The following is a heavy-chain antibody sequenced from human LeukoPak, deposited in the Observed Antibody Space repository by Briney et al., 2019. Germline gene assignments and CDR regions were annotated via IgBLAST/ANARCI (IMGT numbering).Heavy chain of an antibody. CDR1: GYSFTSYW. D-gene: IGHD3-22*01. CDR2: IYPGDSDT. J-gene: IGHJ5*02. V-gene: IGHV5-51*01. Sequence: GESLKISCKGSGYSFTSYWIGWVRQMPGKGLEWMGIIYPGDSDTRYSPSFQGQVTTSADKSISTAYLQWSSLKASDTAMYYCARTTYYYDSSGYLRSNWFDPWGQGTLVTVSS. CDR3: ARTTYYYDSSGYLRSNWFDP.